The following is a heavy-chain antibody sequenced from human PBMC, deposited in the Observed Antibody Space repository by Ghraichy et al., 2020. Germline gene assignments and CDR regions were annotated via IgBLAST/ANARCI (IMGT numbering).Heavy chain of an antibody. CDR2: TYYRSKWYN. CDR3: ARDPADPGSLFDP. J-gene: IGHJ5*02. Sequence: SQTLSLTCAISGDSVSRNSAAWNWIRQSPSRGLEWLGRTYYRSKWYNDYAVSVRSRIIINPDTSKNQFSLQLNSVTPEDTAVYYCARDPADPGSLFDPWGQGTLVTVSS. CDR1: GDSVSRNSAA. V-gene: IGHV6-1*01. D-gene: IGHD3-10*01.